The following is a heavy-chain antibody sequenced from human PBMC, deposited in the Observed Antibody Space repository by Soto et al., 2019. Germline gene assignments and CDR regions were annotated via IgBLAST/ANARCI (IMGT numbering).Heavy chain of an antibody. CDR1: GDYIRSSRYY. Sequence: SETLSLTCTVSGDYIRSSRYYWGWIRQPPGEGLEWIGSFFYSGATYYNPSLKSRVTFSVDASKKQVSLKLSSVNATDTAVYQCGNSGSGTRPKYFHYWGQGTLVTVSS. CDR3: GNSGSGTRPKYFHY. CDR2: FFYSGAT. D-gene: IGHD6-13*01. V-gene: IGHV4-39*01. J-gene: IGHJ4*02.